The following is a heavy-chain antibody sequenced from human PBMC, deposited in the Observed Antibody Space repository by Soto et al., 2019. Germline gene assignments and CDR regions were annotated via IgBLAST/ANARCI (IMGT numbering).Heavy chain of an antibody. D-gene: IGHD3-22*01. J-gene: IGHJ4*02. V-gene: IGHV1-69*13. Sequence: SVKVSCKASGGTFSSYIITWVRQAPGQGLEWMGGIIPIFGTANYAQKFQGRVTITADESASTAYMELSSLRSEDTAVYYCARGHYYDSSGYWDMDDWGQGTLVTVSS. CDR3: ARGHYYDSSGYWDMDD. CDR1: GGTFSSYI. CDR2: IIPIFGTA.